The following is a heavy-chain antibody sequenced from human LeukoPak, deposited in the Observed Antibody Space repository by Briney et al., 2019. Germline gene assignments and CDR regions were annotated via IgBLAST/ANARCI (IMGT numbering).Heavy chain of an antibody. CDR1: GGSFSGYY. CDR3: ARKRRSGYCSSTSCYGGYYYYYMDV. CDR2: INHSGST. V-gene: IGHV4-34*01. D-gene: IGHD2-2*01. Sequence: SETLSLTCAVYGGSFSGYYWSWIRQPPGKGLEWIGEINHSGSTNYNPSLKSRVTISVDTSKNQFSLKLSSVTAADTAVYYCARKRRSGYCSSTSCYGGYYYYYMDVWGEGTTVTVSS. J-gene: IGHJ6*03.